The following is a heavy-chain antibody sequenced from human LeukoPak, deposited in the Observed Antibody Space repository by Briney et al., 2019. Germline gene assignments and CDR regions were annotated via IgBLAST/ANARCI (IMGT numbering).Heavy chain of an antibody. V-gene: IGHV1-69*05. CDR3: ASAPAPTYYDSSGYLGY. J-gene: IGHJ4*02. D-gene: IGHD3-22*01. Sequence: SVKVSCEASGGTFSSYAISWVRQAPGQGLVWMGGIIPIFGTANYAQKFQGRVTITTDESTSTAYMELSSLRSEGTAVYYCASAPAPTYYDSSGYLGYWGQGTLVTVSS. CDR1: GGTFSSYA. CDR2: IIPIFGTA.